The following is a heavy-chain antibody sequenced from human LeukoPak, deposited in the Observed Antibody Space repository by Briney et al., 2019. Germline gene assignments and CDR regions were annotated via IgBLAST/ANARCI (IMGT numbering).Heavy chain of an antibody. V-gene: IGHV1-2*02. D-gene: IGHD2-15*01. CDR2: INPNSGGT. CDR1: GYTFTGYY. Sequence: ASVKVSCKASGYTFTGYYMHWVRQAPGQGLEWMGWINPNSGGTNYAQKFQGRVTMTRDTSISTAYMELSRLRSDDTAVYYCARDYSIGVVAYSDYCGQGTLVTVSS. J-gene: IGHJ4*02. CDR3: ARDYSIGVVAYSDY.